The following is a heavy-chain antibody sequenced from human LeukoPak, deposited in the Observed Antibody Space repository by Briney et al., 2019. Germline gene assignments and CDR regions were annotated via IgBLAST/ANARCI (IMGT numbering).Heavy chain of an antibody. V-gene: IGHV3-49*04. CDR3: TKGYYDFWSGTDSGGMDV. D-gene: IGHD3-3*01. CDR2: IRSKAYGGTT. J-gene: IGHJ6*02. CDR1: GFPLGDYP. Sequence: GGSLLLCFSVSGFPLGDYPRTWVRQAPGKGLELVGFIRSKAYGGTTEYAASEKCRFTISRDDSKSIGYLQMNSLKTEDTAVYYCTKGYYDFWSGTDSGGMDVWGQGTTVTVSS.